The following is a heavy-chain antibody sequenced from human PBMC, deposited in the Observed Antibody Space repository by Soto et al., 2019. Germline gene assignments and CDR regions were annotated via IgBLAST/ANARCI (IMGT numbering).Heavy chain of an antibody. V-gene: IGHV4-59*12. CDR2: IYYSGST. CDR3: ARNSYDSSGYDFDY. Sequence: PSETLSLTCTVSGGSISSYYWSWIRQPPGKGLEWIGYIYYSGSTNYNPSLKSRVTISVDKSKNQFSLKLSSVTAADTAVYYCARNSYDSSGYDFDYWGQGTLVTVSS. J-gene: IGHJ4*02. CDR1: GGSISSYY. D-gene: IGHD3-22*01.